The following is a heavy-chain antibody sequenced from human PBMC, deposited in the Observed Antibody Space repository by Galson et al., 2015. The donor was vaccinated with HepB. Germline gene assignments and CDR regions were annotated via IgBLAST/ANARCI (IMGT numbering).Heavy chain of an antibody. CDR2: ISAYNGNT. V-gene: IGHV1-18*04. J-gene: IGHJ4*02. CDR3: ARDRGGYDSNYYFDY. Sequence: VKVSCKASGYTFTSYGISWVRQAPEQGLEWMGWISAYNGNTNYAQKLQGRVTMTTDTSTSTAYMELRSLRSDDTAVYYCARDRGGYDSNYYFDYWGQGTLVTVSS. CDR1: GYTFTSYG. D-gene: IGHD5-24*01.